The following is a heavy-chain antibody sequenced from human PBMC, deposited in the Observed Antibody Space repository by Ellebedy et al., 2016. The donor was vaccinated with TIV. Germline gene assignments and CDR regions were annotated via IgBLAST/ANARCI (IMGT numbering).Heavy chain of an antibody. CDR2: IKQDGSEK. CDR3: ARDFLGGYALFDY. J-gene: IGHJ4*02. CDR1: GFTFSSYW. D-gene: IGHD5-12*01. Sequence: GESLKISCAASGFTFSSYWMSWVRQAPGKGLEWVANIKQDGSEKYYVDSVKGRFTISRDNAKNSLYLQMNSLRAEDTAVYYCARDFLGGYALFDYWGQGTLVTVSS. V-gene: IGHV3-7*03.